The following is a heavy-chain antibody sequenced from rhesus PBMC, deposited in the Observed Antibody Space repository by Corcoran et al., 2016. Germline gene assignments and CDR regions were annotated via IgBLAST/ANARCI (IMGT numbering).Heavy chain of an antibody. V-gene: IGHV4-147*01. D-gene: IGHD1-20*01. CDR1: GASMTTNY. CDR3: ARMLAATKNSLDV. Sequence: QVQLQESGPGLVKPSETLALTCAVSGASMTTNYWTWIRLPPGKGLEMIGYIYCNGGRTRYNPSLASRVTFFTNPSKSQFSLNLNSVTAADTAIYYCARMLAATKNSLDVWGRGVLVTVSS. J-gene: IGHJ5-2*02. CDR2: IYCNGGRT.